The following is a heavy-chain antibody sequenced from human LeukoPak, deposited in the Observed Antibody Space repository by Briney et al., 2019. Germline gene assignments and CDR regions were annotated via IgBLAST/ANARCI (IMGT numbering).Heavy chain of an antibody. CDR2: ISSSSSTI. CDR3: ARDGMVRGVIIWDAFDI. D-gene: IGHD3-10*01. Sequence: PGGSLRLSCAASGFTFRSYSMNWVRQAPGKGLEWVSYISSSSSTIYYADSVKGRFTISRDNAKNSLYLQMNSLRDEDTAVFYCARDGMVRGVIIWDAFDIWGQGTMVTVSS. J-gene: IGHJ3*02. V-gene: IGHV3-48*02. CDR1: GFTFRSYS.